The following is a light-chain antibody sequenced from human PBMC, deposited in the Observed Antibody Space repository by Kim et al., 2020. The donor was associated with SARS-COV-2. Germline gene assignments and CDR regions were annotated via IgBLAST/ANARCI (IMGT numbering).Light chain of an antibody. J-gene: IGLJ3*02. CDR3: QSYDSSLSGWV. CDR1: SSNIGAGYD. Sequence: QRVTISCTGSSSNIGAGYDVHWYQQLPGTAPKLLSYGNSNRPSGVPDRFSGSKSGTSASLAITGLQAEDEADYYCQSYDSSLSGWVFGGGTQLTVL. V-gene: IGLV1-40*01. CDR2: GNS.